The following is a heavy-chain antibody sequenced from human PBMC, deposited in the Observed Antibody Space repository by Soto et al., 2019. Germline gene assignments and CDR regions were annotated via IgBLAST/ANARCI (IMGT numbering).Heavy chain of an antibody. J-gene: IGHJ4*02. D-gene: IGHD1-26*01. CDR3: ARGYSGSYGDY. Sequence: QVQLVESGGGVVQPGRSLRLSCAASGFTFSSYGMHWVRQAPGKGLEWVAVIWYDGSNKYYADSVKGRFTISRDNSKNTLYLQMNSLRAEDRAVYYCARGYSGSYGDYWGQGTLVTVSS. V-gene: IGHV3-33*01. CDR2: IWYDGSNK. CDR1: GFTFSSYG.